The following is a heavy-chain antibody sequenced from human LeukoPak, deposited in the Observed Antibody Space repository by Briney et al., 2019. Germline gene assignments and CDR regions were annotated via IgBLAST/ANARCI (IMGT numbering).Heavy chain of an antibody. J-gene: IGHJ3*02. V-gene: IGHV1-69*13. CDR2: IIPIFGTA. D-gene: IGHD5-24*01. Sequence: SVKVSCKASGYSFTNYAMNWVRQAPGQGLEWMGGIIPIFGTANYAQKFQGRVTITADESTSTAYMELSSLRSEDTAVYYCARGVQMATNPKAWGHAFDIWGQGTMVTVSS. CDR3: ARGVQMATNPKAWGHAFDI. CDR1: GYSFTNYA.